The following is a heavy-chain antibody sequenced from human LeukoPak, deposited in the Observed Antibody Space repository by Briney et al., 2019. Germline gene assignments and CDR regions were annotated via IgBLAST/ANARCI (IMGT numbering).Heavy chain of an antibody. Sequence: GGSLRLSCVASGLSFSNYAMSWVRQAPGKGLEWVSTITTGGPNTYYADSVKGRFTVSRDDSKNTLYLQMNSLRAEDTAVYYCAKDGGLWVSAHWGDSWGRGTLVTVSS. CDR2: ITTGGPNT. CDR3: AKDGGLWVSAHWGDS. CDR1: GLSFSNYA. V-gene: IGHV3-23*01. D-gene: IGHD7-27*01. J-gene: IGHJ4*02.